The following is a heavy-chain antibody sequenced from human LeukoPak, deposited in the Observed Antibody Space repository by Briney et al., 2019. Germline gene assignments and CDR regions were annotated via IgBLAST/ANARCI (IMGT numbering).Heavy chain of an antibody. Sequence: GGSLRLSCAASGFTFSSYAMSWVRQAPGKGLEWVSAISGSGGSTYYADSVKGRFTISRDNSKNTLYLQMNSLRAEDTAVYYCAKDVVYCYDSSGYPDYWGQGTLVTVSS. CDR1: GFTFSSYA. CDR2: ISGSGGST. J-gene: IGHJ4*02. D-gene: IGHD3-22*01. V-gene: IGHV3-23*01. CDR3: AKDVVYCYDSSGYPDY.